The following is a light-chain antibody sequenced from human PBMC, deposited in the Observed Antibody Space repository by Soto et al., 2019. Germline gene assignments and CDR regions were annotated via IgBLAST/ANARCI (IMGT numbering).Light chain of an antibody. CDR2: LNSDGSH. Sequence: QSVLTQSPSASASLGASVKLSCTLSSGHSSYAIAWHQQQPEKGPRYLMKLNSDGSHSKGDGIPDRFSGSSYGAERYLTISSLQSEDEADYYCQTWGTGIRVFGGGTQLTVL. CDR3: QTWGTGIRV. CDR1: SGHSSYA. V-gene: IGLV4-69*01. J-gene: IGLJ2*01.